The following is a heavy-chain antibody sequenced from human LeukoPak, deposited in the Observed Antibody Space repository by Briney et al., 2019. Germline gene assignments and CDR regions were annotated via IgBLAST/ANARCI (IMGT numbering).Heavy chain of an antibody. V-gene: IGHV1-69*13. J-gene: IGHJ4*02. CDR3: ARSDGSGSYYNEYYFDY. Sequence: SVRVSCKASGGTFSSYAISWVRQAPGQGLEWMGGIIPIFGTANYAQKFQGRVTITADESTSTAYMELSSLRSEDTAVYYCARSDGSGSYYNEYYFDYWGQGTLVTVSS. D-gene: IGHD3-10*01. CDR2: IIPIFGTA. CDR1: GGTFSSYA.